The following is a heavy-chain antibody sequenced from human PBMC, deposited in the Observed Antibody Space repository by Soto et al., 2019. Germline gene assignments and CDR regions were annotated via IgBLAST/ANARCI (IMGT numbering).Heavy chain of an antibody. CDR1: GFTFSNAW. Sequence: EVQLVESGGGLVKPGGSLRLSCAASGFTFSNAWMSWVRQAPGKGLEWVGRIKSKTDGGTTDYAAPVKGRFTISRDESKNTLYLKMISLKTEGTAVYYCTTDPPPGVTPGLYYSGMDVWGQGTTVTVSS. CDR3: TTDPPPGVTPGLYYSGMDV. J-gene: IGHJ6*02. CDR2: IKSKTDGGTT. D-gene: IGHD2-21*02. V-gene: IGHV3-15*01.